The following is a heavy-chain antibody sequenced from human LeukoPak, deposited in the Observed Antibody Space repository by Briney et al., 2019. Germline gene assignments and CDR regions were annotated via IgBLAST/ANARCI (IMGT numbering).Heavy chain of an antibody. CDR2: IYHSGST. D-gene: IGHD3-10*01. CDR3: ARTNYYGSGNYSKFDD. J-gene: IGHJ4*02. V-gene: IGHV4-38-2*01. Sequence: SETVSLTCPVSGYSISSGYSWGLVRQPPGEGLGWSGYIYHSGSTYYNPSLKSRVTISVDTSKNQFSLKLSSVTAADTAVYYCARTNYYGSGNYSKFDDWGQGTMVTVSS. CDR1: GYSISSGYS.